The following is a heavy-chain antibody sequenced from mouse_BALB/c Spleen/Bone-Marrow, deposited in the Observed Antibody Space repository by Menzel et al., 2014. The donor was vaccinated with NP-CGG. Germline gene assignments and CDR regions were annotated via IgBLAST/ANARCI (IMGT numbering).Heavy chain of an antibody. CDR3: ARDGYDDY. CDR2: IRNKANGYTT. V-gene: IGHV7-3*02. J-gene: IGHJ2*01. Sequence: EVKVVESGGGLVQPGGSLRLSCATSGFTFTDYYMSWVRKPPGKALEWLGFIRNKANGYTTEYSASVKGRFTISRDNSQSILYLQMNTLIAEDSATYYCARDGYDDYWGQGTTLTVSS. D-gene: IGHD2-2*01. CDR1: GFTFTDYY.